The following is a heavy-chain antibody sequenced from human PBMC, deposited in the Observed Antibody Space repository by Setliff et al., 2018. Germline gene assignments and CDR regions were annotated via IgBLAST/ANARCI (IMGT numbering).Heavy chain of an antibody. CDR1: GGSISSYY. V-gene: IGHV4-4*07. J-gene: IGHJ4*02. CDR2: IYISGGT. Sequence: SETLSLTCTVSGGSISSYYWTWIRQPAGKGLEWIGRIYISGGTSYNPSLKSRVTMSLDTSKNQFTLNLNSVTAADTAVYYCARFDYWGQGTLVTVSS. CDR3: ARFDY.